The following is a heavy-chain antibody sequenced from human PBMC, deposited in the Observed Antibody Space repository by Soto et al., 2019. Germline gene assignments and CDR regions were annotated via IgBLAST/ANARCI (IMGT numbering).Heavy chain of an antibody. Sequence: ASLKVSCKASGYTFTGYYMHWVRQAPGQGLEWMGWINPNSGGTNYAQKFQGWVTMTRDTSISTAYMELSRLRSDDTAVYYCARAQAHYDFWSGSYKGGVAFDIWGQGTMVTVSS. D-gene: IGHD3-3*01. CDR1: GYTFTGYY. CDR3: ARAQAHYDFWSGSYKGGVAFDI. CDR2: INPNSGGT. J-gene: IGHJ3*02. V-gene: IGHV1-2*04.